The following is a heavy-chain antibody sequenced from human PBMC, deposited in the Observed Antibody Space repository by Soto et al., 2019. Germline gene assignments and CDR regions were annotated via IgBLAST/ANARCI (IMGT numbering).Heavy chain of an antibody. D-gene: IGHD6-19*01. J-gene: IGHJ4*02. V-gene: IGHV3-48*01. CDR1: GFTFSTYS. CDR3: ARERGSGWTFDY. CDR2: ISSSSTI. Sequence: ESGGDLVQPGGSLRLSCAASGFTFSTYSMNWVRQAPGKGLEWVSSISSSSTIYYAASVMGRSTISRDNVKNSLYLQMHSLSAEDAAVYYCARERGSGWTFDYWGQGTLVTVSS.